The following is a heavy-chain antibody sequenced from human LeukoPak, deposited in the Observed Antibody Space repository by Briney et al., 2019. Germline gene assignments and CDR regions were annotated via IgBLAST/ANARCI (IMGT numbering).Heavy chain of an antibody. D-gene: IGHD4-23*01. CDR1: GFTFSSYG. V-gene: IGHV3-30*18. CDR2: ISYDGSKK. Sequence: GGSLRLSCAASGFTFSSYGMHWVRQAPGKGLEWVAVISYDGSKKYYADSVKGRFTISRDNSKNTLYLQINSLRAEDTAVYYCAKDSGGYGGSLHFDYWGQGTLVTVSS. CDR3: AKDSGGYGGSLHFDY. J-gene: IGHJ4*02.